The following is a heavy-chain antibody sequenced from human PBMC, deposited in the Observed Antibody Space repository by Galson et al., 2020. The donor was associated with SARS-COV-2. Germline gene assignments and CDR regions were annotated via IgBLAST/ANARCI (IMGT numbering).Heavy chain of an antibody. V-gene: IGHV3-33*01. J-gene: IGHJ4*02. CDR1: GFTFSSYG. D-gene: IGHD3-22*01. Sequence: GESLEIPCSASGFTFSSYGMHWVRQAPGKGLEWVAVIWYDGSNKYYADSVKGRFTIPRDNSKNTPYLQMNSLSAEDTAVYYCAGDSPDADYDCSGPNLWYFDYGGQGILVTVSS. CDR3: AGDSPDADYDCSGPNLWYFDY. CDR2: IWYDGSNK.